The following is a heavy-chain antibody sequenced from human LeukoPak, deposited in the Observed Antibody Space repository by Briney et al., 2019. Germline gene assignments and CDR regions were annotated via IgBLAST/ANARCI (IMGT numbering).Heavy chain of an antibody. Sequence: GGSLRLSCAASGFTFSSYSMNWVRQAPGKGLEWVSSISSSSSYIYYADSVKGRFTISRDNAKNSLYLQMNSLRAEDTAVHYCARGLDIVVVPAASHFDYWGQGTLVTVSS. CDR1: GFTFSSYS. V-gene: IGHV3-21*01. D-gene: IGHD2-2*03. J-gene: IGHJ4*02. CDR2: ISSSSSYI. CDR3: ARGLDIVVVPAASHFDY.